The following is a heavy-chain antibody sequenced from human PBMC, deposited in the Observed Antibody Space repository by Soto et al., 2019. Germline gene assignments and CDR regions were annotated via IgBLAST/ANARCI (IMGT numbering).Heavy chain of an antibody. CDR2: IYPGDTDT. V-gene: IGHV5-51*01. D-gene: IGHD3-3*01. J-gene: IGHJ6*02. CDR1: GYSCTSYW. Sequence: GAYLMISCKGSGYSCTSYWIGWVRQMPGKGLEWMGSIYPGDTDTRYSPAFQGQVTITADTSTSTSYLQCSSLKASDTAVYYCARQTSVWSGQYYYGMDVWGQGTTVTVSS. CDR3: ARQTSVWSGQYYYGMDV.